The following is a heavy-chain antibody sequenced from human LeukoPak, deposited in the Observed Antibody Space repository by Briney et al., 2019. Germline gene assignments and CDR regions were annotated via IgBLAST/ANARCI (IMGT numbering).Heavy chain of an antibody. CDR3: AKDGGRRLQSCCWNYFDY. Sequence: PGGSLRLSCAASGFTFSAYTMNWVRQAPGQGLEWVSYISSGSSSVYYADSVKGRFTISRDNAKNSLYLQMNSLRAEDTAVYYCAKDGGRRLQSCCWNYFDYWGQGTLVTVSS. CDR1: GFTFSAYT. CDR2: ISSGSSSV. D-gene: IGHD5-24*01. J-gene: IGHJ4*02. V-gene: IGHV3-48*04.